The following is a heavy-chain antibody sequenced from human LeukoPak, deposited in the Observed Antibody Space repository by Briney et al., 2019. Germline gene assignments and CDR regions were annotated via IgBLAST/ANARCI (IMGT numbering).Heavy chain of an antibody. CDR1: GGSFGDFA. CDR3: AATSIIFSWFDP. CDR2: SVPMSDTK. Sequence: ASVKVSCKASGGSFGDFAIIWVRQAPGHGLEWMGRSVPMSDTKDYAQKFQGRVTFTTDESTTTAHMELSNLSPEATAVISCAATSIIFSWFDPWGQGTLVTVSS. D-gene: IGHD2-2*01. J-gene: IGHJ5*02. V-gene: IGHV1-69*05.